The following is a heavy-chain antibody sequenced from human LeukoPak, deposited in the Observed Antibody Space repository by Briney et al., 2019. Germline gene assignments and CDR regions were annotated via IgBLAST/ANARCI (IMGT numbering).Heavy chain of an antibody. Sequence: ASVKVSCKASGGTFSSYAISWVRQAPGQGLEWMGGIIPIFGAANYAQKFQGRVTITADESTSTAYMELSSLRSEDTAVYYCARGGSSGLDYWGQGTLVTVSS. CDR3: ARGGSSGLDY. V-gene: IGHV1-69*13. D-gene: IGHD6-19*01. CDR2: IIPIFGAA. CDR1: GGTFSSYA. J-gene: IGHJ4*02.